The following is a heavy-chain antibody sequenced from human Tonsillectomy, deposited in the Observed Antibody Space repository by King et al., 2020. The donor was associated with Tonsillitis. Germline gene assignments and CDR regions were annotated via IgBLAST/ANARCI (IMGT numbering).Heavy chain of an antibody. CDR2: ISWNSGSI. J-gene: IGHJ3*02. D-gene: IGHD3-22*01. CDR3: AKSRPTGYYDSSGGLSAFDI. Sequence: VQLVESGGGLVQPGRSLRLSCAASGFTFDDYAMHWVRQAPGKGLEWVSGISWNSGSIGYADSVKGRFTISRDNAKNSLYLQMNSLRAEDTALYYCAKSRPTGYYDSSGGLSAFDIWGQGTMVTVSS. V-gene: IGHV3-9*01. CDR1: GFTFDDYA.